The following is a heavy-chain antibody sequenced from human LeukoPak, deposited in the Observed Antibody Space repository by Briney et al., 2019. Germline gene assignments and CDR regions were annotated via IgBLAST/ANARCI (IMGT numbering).Heavy chain of an antibody. CDR3: AKDLTWYFDY. V-gene: IGHV3-23*01. CDR1: GFTFSSYA. Sequence: GGSLRLPCAASGFTFSSYAMSWVRQAPGKGLEWVSAICGSGGSTYYADSVKGRFTISRDNSKNTLYLQMNSLRAEDTAVYYCAKDLTWYFDYWGQGTLVTVSS. J-gene: IGHJ4*02. D-gene: IGHD4/OR15-4a*01. CDR2: ICGSGGST.